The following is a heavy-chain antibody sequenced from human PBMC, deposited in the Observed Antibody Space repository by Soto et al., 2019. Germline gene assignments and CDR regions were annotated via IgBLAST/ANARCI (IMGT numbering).Heavy chain of an antibody. Sequence: PSETLSLTCTVSGGSISSSSYYWGWIRQPPGKGLEWIGSIYYSGSTYYNPSLKSRVTISVDTSKNQFSLKLSSVTAADTAVYYCARDLEPQYYYGSGSYNPVPFDPCGQGTLVTVSS. D-gene: IGHD3-10*01. CDR2: IYYSGST. J-gene: IGHJ5*02. CDR1: GGSISSSSYY. CDR3: ARDLEPQYYYGSGSYNPVPFDP. V-gene: IGHV4-39*02.